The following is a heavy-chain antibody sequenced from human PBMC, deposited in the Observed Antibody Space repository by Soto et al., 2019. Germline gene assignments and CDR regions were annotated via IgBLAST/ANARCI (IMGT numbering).Heavy chain of an antibody. CDR2: INPDGSVK. CDR1: GFSFSDSC. V-gene: IGHV3-7*01. D-gene: IGHD1-1*01. Sequence: EVQLVESGGGLVQPGGSLRLSCAVSGFSFSDSCISWIRQAPGKGLEWVANINPDGSVKYYVDSVEGRFTISRDNARNVLFLEKSSLRAADAAVCYCAKQSREPGGDYWGRGALVTVSS. J-gene: IGHJ4*02. CDR3: AKQSREPGGDY.